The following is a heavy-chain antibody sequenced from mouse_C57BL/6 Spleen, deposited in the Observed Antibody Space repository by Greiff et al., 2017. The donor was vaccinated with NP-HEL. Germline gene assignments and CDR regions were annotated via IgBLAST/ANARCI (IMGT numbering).Heavy chain of an antibody. CDR1: GFTFSDYY. CDR3: AREGYGNFFDY. Sequence: EVQRVESEGGLVQPGSSMKLSCTASGFTFSDYYMAWVRQVPEKGLEWVANINYDGSSTYYLDSLKSRFIISRDNAKNILYLQMSSLKSEDTATYYCAREGYGNFFDYWGQGTTLTVSS. D-gene: IGHD2-10*02. J-gene: IGHJ2*01. V-gene: IGHV5-16*01. CDR2: INYDGSST.